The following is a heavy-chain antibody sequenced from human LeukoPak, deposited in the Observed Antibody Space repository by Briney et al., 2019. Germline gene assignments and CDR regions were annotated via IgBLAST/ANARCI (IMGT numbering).Heavy chain of an antibody. J-gene: IGHJ6*03. Sequence: GGSLRLSCAASGFTFSDYEMNWVRQAPGKGLEWVSYISSSASIIYYSDSVKGRFTISRDNAKNSLYLQMNSLRAEDTAVYYCARERGWWDSSSHYYMDVWGEGTTVTISS. CDR2: ISSSASII. CDR3: ARERGWWDSSSHYYMDV. V-gene: IGHV3-48*03. D-gene: IGHD6-13*01. CDR1: GFTFSDYE.